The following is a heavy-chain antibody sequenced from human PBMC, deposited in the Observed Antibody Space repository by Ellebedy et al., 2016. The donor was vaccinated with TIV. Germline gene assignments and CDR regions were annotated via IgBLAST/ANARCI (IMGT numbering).Heavy chain of an antibody. CDR1: GDSISGSSYY. J-gene: IGHJ3*02. CDR3: ARHVISSGTQRRAFEI. CDR2: SHYSGNT. D-gene: IGHD6-19*01. Sequence: MPSETLSLTCTVSGDSISGSSYYWGWILQPPGKGLEWIGSSHYSGNTYYYPSLKNRVTISVDPSNNQFSLKLTSVTAADTAVYYCARHVISSGTQRRAFEIWGQGTMVTVSS. V-gene: IGHV4-39*01.